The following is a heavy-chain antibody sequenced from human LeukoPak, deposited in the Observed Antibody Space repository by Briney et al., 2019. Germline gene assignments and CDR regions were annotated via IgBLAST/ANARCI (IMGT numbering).Heavy chain of an antibody. CDR1: GFTFSTFA. D-gene: IGHD3-3*01. V-gene: IGHV3-23*01. CDR3: AKIGEGLLRFLEWLYYFDY. J-gene: IGHJ4*02. Sequence: GGSLRLSCAASGFTFSTFAMLWVRQPRGKGLEWVSSIFPSGGEIHYADSVRGRFTISRDNSKSTLSLQMNSLRAEDTAVYYCAKIGEGLLRFLEWLYYFDYWGQGTLVTVSS. CDR2: IFPSGGEI.